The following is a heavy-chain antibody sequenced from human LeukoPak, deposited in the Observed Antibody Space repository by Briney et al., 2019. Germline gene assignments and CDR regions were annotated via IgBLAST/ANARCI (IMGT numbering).Heavy chain of an antibody. J-gene: IGHJ4*02. CDR1: GYDFTSVG. V-gene: IGHV1-18*01. CDR2: ISPYNGNT. Sequence: ASVKLSCKASGYDFTSVGITWVRHAPGQGLEWMGWISPYNGNTRYVQKLQGRVTMTTDTSTSTAYMELRSLGFDDTAVYYCARAGSGSGWYFDYWGQGTLVTVSA. D-gene: IGHD6-19*01. CDR3: ARAGSGSGWYFDY.